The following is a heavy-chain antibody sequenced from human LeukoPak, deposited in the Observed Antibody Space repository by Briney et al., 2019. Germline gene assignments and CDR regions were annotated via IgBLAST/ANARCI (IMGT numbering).Heavy chain of an antibody. CDR1: GFTFSSYG. Sequence: PGGSLRLSCAASGFTFSSYGMHWVRQAPGKGLEWVTVISYDGSKKYYGDSVKGRFTISRDNAKNSLYLQMNSLRAEDTAVYYCARGTIDGYNLWGQGTLVTVSS. CDR3: ARGTIDGYNL. J-gene: IGHJ4*02. CDR2: ISYDGSKK. D-gene: IGHD5-24*01. V-gene: IGHV3-30*03.